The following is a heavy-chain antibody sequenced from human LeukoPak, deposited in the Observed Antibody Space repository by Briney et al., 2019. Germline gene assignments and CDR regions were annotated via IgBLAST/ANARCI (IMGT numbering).Heavy chain of an antibody. CDR3: AREGCSWHRDFQH. J-gene: IGHJ1*01. Sequence: GGSLRLSCAASGFTVSSNYMSWVRQAPGKGLEWVSVIYSGGSTYYADSVKGRFTISRDNSKNTLYLQMNSLRAEDTAVYYCAREGCSWHRDFQHWGQGTLVTVSS. CDR2: IYSGGST. CDR1: GFTVSSNY. V-gene: IGHV3-66*02. D-gene: IGHD6-13*01.